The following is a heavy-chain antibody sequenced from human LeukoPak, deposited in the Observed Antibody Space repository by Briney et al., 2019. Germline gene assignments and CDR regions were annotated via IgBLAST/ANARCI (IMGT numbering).Heavy chain of an antibody. CDR2: ISYDGSNK. CDR1: GFTFSSYA. Sequence: GGSLRLSCAASGFTFSSYAMHWVRQAPGKGLEWVAVISYDGSNKYYADSVKGRFTISRDNSKNTLYLQMNSLRAEDTAVYYCARAIIAAREGWFDPWGQGTLVTVSS. D-gene: IGHD6-6*01. CDR3: ARAIIAAREGWFDP. V-gene: IGHV3-30-3*01. J-gene: IGHJ5*02.